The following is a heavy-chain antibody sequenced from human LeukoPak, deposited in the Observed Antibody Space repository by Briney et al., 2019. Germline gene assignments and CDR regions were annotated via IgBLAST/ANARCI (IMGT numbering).Heavy chain of an antibody. V-gene: IGHV4-39*01. CDR1: GGSISSSSYY. J-gene: IGHJ3*02. Sequence: PSETLSLTCTVSGGSISSSSYYWGWIRQPPGKGLEWIGSIYYSGSTYYNPSLKSRVTISGDTSKNQFFLKLSSVTAADTAVYYCARSSRYCSSTSCSGAFDIWGQGTMVTVSS. D-gene: IGHD2-2*01. CDR3: ARSSRYCSSTSCSGAFDI. CDR2: IYYSGST.